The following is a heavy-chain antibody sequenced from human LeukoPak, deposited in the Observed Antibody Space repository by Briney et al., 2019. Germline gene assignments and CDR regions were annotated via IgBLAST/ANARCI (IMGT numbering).Heavy chain of an antibody. D-gene: IGHD3-22*01. Sequence: PGGSLRLSCAASGFTLSSYWMHWVRQAAGKGLVWVSRINNDGRSTTHADSVKGRFTISRDNAKNTLYLQMNSLRAEDTAVCYCVSGAYYSDKGGYLHHWGQGTLVTVSS. J-gene: IGHJ5*02. V-gene: IGHV3-74*01. CDR3: VSGAYYSDKGGYLHH. CDR1: GFTLSSYW. CDR2: INNDGRST.